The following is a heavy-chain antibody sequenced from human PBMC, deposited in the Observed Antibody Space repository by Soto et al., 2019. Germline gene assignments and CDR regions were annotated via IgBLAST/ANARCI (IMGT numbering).Heavy chain of an antibody. D-gene: IGHD3-10*01. V-gene: IGHV3-23*01. CDR3: ARDNVNYGSGSFAH. CDR2: LSGTGDSA. Sequence: EVQLLESGGGLVQPGGSLRLSCAASGFTFSSYALSWVRQAPGKGLEWVSALSGTGDSADYANSVKGRFTISRDDSKTTLYLVMSSLRVEATAIYYCARDNVNYGSGSFAHWGQGTLVTVSS. J-gene: IGHJ4*02. CDR1: GFTFSSYA.